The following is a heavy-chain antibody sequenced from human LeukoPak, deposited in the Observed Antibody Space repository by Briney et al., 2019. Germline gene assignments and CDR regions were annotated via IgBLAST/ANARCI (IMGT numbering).Heavy chain of an antibody. CDR3: AKGSKLGYCSSTSCSLYCYYMDV. D-gene: IGHD2-2*01. CDR1: GFTFSSYA. J-gene: IGHJ6*03. CDR2: ISGSGGST. V-gene: IGHV3-23*01. Sequence: GGSLRLSCAASGFTFSSYAMSWVRQAPGKGLEWVSAISGSGGSTYYADSVKGRFTISRDNSKNTLYLQMNSLRAEDTAVYYCAKGSKLGYCSSTSCSLYCYYMDVWGKGTTVTVSS.